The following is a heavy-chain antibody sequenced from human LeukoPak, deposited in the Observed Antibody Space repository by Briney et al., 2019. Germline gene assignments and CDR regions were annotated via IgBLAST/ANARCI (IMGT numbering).Heavy chain of an antibody. CDR1: GFSFSSYS. Sequence: PGGSLRLSCAASGFSFSSYSMNWVRQAPGKGLEWVSSISSTSSYIYYADSVKGRFTISRDNAKNSLYLQMNSLRAEDTAVYRCMVTHPQHYYFDYWGQGTLVTVSS. J-gene: IGHJ4*02. V-gene: IGHV3-21*01. CDR2: ISSTSSYI. CDR3: MVTHPQHYYFDY. D-gene: IGHD2-21*02.